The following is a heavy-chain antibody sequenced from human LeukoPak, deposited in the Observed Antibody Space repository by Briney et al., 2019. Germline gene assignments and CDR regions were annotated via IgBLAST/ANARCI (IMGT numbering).Heavy chain of an antibody. V-gene: IGHV1-69*05. Sequence: GASVKVSCKASGGTFSSYAISWVRQAPGQGLEWMGGIIPIFGTANYAQKFQGRVTITTDESTSTAYMELSSLRSEDTAVYYCARDWEDGYRLGNWFDPWGQGTLVTVSS. CDR2: IIPIFGTA. CDR1: GGTFSSYA. CDR3: ARDWEDGYRLGNWFDP. J-gene: IGHJ5*02. D-gene: IGHD5-24*01.